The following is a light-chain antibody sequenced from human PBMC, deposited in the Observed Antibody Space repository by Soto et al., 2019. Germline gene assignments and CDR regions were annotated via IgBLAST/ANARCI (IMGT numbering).Light chain of an antibody. V-gene: IGLV1-44*01. CDR2: SND. Sequence: QSVLTQPPSASGTPGQRVTISCSGSSSNIGSNTVNWYQQLPGTAPKVLMYSNDQRPSAVPDRFSGSKSGTSSSLAISVLQSGDAADYYCASWYGSLSAWVFGVGTQLTVL. CDR3: ASWYGSLSAWV. CDR1: SSNIGSNT. J-gene: IGLJ3*02.